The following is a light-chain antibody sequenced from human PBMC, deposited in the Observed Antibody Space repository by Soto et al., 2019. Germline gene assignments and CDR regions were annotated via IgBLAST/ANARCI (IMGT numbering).Light chain of an antibody. Sequence: EIVMTQSPVTLSVSPGGRGTLSCRASQSVSTKLLWFQQKPGQAPRLLIYGASTRATGIPARFSGGGSGTEFSLTIRSLQSEDFAVYYCLQYNNWPYTFGQGTRV. CDR2: GAS. V-gene: IGKV3-15*01. CDR3: LQYNNWPYT. CDR1: QSVSTK. J-gene: IGKJ2*01.